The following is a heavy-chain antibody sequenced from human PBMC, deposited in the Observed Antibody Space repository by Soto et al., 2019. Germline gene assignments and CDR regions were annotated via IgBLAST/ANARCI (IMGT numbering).Heavy chain of an antibody. CDR2: ISSSSTI. Sequence: GGSLRLSCAASGFTFSSYSMNWVRQAPGKGLEWVSYISSSSTIYYADSVKGRFTISRDNAKNSLYLQMNSLRAEDTAVYYCARDHGDTAMVLGPVWGKGTTVTVSS. CDR1: GFTFSSYS. V-gene: IGHV3-48*01. D-gene: IGHD5-18*01. J-gene: IGHJ6*04. CDR3: ARDHGDTAMVLGPV.